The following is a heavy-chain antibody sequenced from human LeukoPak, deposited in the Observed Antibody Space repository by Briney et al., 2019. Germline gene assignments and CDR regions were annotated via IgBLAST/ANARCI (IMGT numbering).Heavy chain of an antibody. D-gene: IGHD2-2*01. V-gene: IGHV1-69*04. CDR1: GGTFSSYA. Sequence: GASVKASCKASGGTFSSYAISWVRQAPGQGLEWMGRIIPILGIANYAQKFQGRVTITADKSTSTAYMELSSLRSEDTAVYYCARVGGVVPAAIAWFDPWGQGTLVTVSS. CDR3: ARVGGVVPAAIAWFDP. CDR2: IIPILGIA. J-gene: IGHJ5*02.